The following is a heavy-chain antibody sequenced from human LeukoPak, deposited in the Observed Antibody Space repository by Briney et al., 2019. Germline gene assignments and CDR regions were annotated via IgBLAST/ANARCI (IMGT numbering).Heavy chain of an antibody. D-gene: IGHD3-22*01. CDR3: TRGSIAYYYMDV. Sequence: NPSETLSLTCTVSGGSISSSSYYWGWIRQPPGKGLECIGSIYYSGSTYYNPSLKSRVTISVDTSKNQFSLKLSSVTAADTAVYYCTRGSIAYYYMDVWGKGTTVTISS. J-gene: IGHJ6*03. V-gene: IGHV4-39*07. CDR1: GGSISSSSYY. CDR2: IYYSGST.